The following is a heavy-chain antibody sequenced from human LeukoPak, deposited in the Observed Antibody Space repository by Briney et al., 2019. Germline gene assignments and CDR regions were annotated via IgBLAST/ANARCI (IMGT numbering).Heavy chain of an antibody. Sequence: GESLKISCKGSGYSFTSYWIGWVRQMPGKGLEWMGLIYPGDSDTRYSPSFQGQVTISADKSISTAYLQWSSLKASDTAMYYCARPTYYDSSGYYYPYDAFDIWGQGTMVTVSS. V-gene: IGHV5-51*01. CDR1: GYSFTSYW. CDR3: ARPTYYDSSGYYYPYDAFDI. J-gene: IGHJ3*02. D-gene: IGHD3-22*01. CDR2: IYPGDSDT.